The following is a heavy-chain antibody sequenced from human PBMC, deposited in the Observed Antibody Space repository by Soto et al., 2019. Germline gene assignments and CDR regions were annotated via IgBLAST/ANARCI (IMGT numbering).Heavy chain of an antibody. CDR3: ARVATRYYYYYMDV. J-gene: IGHJ6*03. D-gene: IGHD5-12*01. Sequence: PGGSLRLSCAASGFTFSDHYMDWVRQAPGKGLEWVGRTRNKANSYTTEYAASVKGRFTISRDDSKNSLYLQMNSLKTEDTAVYYCARVATRYYYYYMDVWGKGTTVTVSS. CDR2: TRNKANSYTT. V-gene: IGHV3-72*01. CDR1: GFTFSDHY.